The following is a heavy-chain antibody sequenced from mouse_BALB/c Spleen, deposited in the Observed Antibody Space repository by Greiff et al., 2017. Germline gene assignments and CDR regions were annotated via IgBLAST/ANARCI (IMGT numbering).Heavy chain of an antibody. CDR3: ARRDDYAYYYAMDY. CDR1: GFNIKDTY. J-gene: IGHJ4*01. CDR2: IDPANGNT. V-gene: IGHV14-3*02. D-gene: IGHD2-4*01. Sequence: VQLQQSGAELVKPGASVKLSCTASGFNIKDTYMHWVKQRPEQGLEWIGRIDPANGNTKYDPKFQGKATITADTSSNTAYLQLSSLTSEDTAVYYCARRDDYAYYYAMDYWGQGTSVTVSS.